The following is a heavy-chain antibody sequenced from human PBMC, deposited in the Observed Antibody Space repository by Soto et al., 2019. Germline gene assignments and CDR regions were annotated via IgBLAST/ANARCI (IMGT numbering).Heavy chain of an antibody. CDR3: ARFCLAYYGSGSYEGFDY. CDR2: INPNSGGT. Sequence: SVKVSHKASGYTVTGYYMHWVRQAPGQGLEWRGWINPNSGGTNYSQKFQGRVTMTRDTPISTAYIELSRLRSDDTAVSYRARFCLAYYGSGSYEGFDYWDQETLVAVSP. CDR1: GYTVTGYY. D-gene: IGHD3-10*01. V-gene: IGHV1-2*02. J-gene: IGHJ4*02.